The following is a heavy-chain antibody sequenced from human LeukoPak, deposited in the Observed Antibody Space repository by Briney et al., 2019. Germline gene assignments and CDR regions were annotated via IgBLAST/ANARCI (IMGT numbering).Heavy chain of an antibody. J-gene: IGHJ4*02. CDR3: ARDRNSFDH. V-gene: IGHV3-23*01. CDR1: GFTFSSYA. CDR2: ISGSGGST. Sequence: PGGSLRLSCAASGFTFSSYAMSWVRQAPGKGLEWVSAISGSGGSTYYADSVKGRFTISRDNSKNMVYLQMNSLRAEDTAVYYCARDRNSFDHWGQGTLVTVSS. D-gene: IGHD1-14*01.